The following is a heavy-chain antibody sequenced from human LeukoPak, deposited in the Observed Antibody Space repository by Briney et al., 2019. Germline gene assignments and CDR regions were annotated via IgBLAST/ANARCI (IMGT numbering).Heavy chain of an antibody. CDR3: AKFVIYEGEDF. D-gene: IGHD2-21*01. Sequence: GGSLRLSCVASGFTFSRYNMNWVCRAPGKGLEWVASISSGFSSISYAHSVKGRFIISRDNAQNSLYLQMNSLTAEDTAVYYCAKFVIYEGEDFWGQGTLVAVSS. V-gene: IGHV3-21*01. CDR1: GFTFSRYN. CDR2: ISSGFSSI. J-gene: IGHJ4*02.